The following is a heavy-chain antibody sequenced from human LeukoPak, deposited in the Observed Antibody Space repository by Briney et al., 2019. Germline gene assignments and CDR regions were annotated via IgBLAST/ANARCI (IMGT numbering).Heavy chain of an antibody. J-gene: IGHJ5*02. V-gene: IGHV4-31*03. CDR3: ARLSPGNWFDP. D-gene: IGHD1-1*01. CDR2: IYYGGST. CDR1: GGSISSGGYY. Sequence: PSETLSLTCTVSGGSISSGGYYWSWIRQHPGKGLEWIGYIYYGGSTYYNPSLKSRVTISVDTSKNQFSLKLSSVTAADTAVYYCARLSPGNWFDPWGQGTLVTVSS.